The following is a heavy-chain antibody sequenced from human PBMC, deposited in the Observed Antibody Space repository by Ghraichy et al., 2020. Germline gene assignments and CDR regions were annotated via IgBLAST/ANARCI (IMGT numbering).Heavy chain of an antibody. D-gene: IGHD1-26*01. V-gene: IGHV3-15*01. J-gene: IGHJ4*02. CDR2: IKSKTDGGTT. CDR3: TTLSVIGGLRSPDF. CDR1: GFTFSNAW. Sequence: GESLNISCAASGFTFSNAWMSWVRQAPGKGLEWAGRIKSKTDGGTTDYAAPVKGRFTISRDDSKNTVYLQMNSLKIEDTAVYYCTTLSVIGGLRSPDFWGQGTLVTVSS.